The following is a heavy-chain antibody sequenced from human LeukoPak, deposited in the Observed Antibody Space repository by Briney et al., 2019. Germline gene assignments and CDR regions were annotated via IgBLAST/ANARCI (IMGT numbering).Heavy chain of an antibody. D-gene: IGHD3-22*01. V-gene: IGHV4-39*07. CDR2: IYYSGST. Sequence: SETLSLTCTVSGGSISSSSYYCVWIRQPPGKGLEWIGSIYYSGSTNYNPSLKSRVTISVDTSKNQFSLKLSSVTAADTAVYYCARGRSSGYYKYYYYYYYMDVWGKGTTVTVSS. CDR3: ARGRSSGYYKYYYYYYYMDV. J-gene: IGHJ6*03. CDR1: GGSISSSSYY.